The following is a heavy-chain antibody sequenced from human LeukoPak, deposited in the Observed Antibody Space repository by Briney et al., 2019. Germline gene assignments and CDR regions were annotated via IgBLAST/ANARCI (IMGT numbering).Heavy chain of an antibody. CDR2: IDPSGGST. J-gene: IGHJ3*02. V-gene: IGHV1-46*01. CDR3: ARSSAYYNEADI. CDR1: GYSFTSYY. Sequence: GASVKVSCKTSGYSFTSYYIHWVRQAPGQGLEWMGIIDPSGGSTTYAQKFQGRLTMASDTSTSTVYMGLSSLRSEDTAMYYCARSSAYYNEADIWGQGTMVTVSS. D-gene: IGHD1-26*01.